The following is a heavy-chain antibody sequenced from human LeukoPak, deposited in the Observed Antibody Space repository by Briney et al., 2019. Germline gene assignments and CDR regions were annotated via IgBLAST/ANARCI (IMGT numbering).Heavy chain of an antibody. Sequence: SETLSLTCTVSSGSISSYYWNWIRQPPGKGLEWIGYFSYTGSTHYNPSLKSRVTILADTSKNQFSLKMSSVTAADTAVYYCARGAGPNYFDFWGQGTLVTVSS. CDR3: ARGAGPNYFDF. CDR2: FSYTGST. J-gene: IGHJ4*02. D-gene: IGHD1-14*01. V-gene: IGHV4-59*01. CDR1: SGSISSYY.